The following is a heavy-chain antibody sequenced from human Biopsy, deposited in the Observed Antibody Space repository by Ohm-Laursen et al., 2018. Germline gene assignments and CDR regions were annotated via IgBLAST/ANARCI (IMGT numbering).Heavy chain of an antibody. V-gene: IGHV4-59*01. CDR2: ISYTGGI. J-gene: IGHJ4*02. D-gene: IGHD2-2*01. CDR1: GGSISGYH. Sequence: GTLSLTCTVPGGSISGYHWSWIRKSPGKGLEWLAYISYTGGITSNPSLNGRATMSLDTSKNQFSPRLIYVTAADTAVYYCARMPHFDYWGQGILVTVSS. CDR3: ARMPHFDY.